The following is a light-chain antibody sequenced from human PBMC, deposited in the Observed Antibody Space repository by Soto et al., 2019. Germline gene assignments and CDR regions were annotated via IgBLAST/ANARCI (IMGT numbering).Light chain of an antibody. CDR1: QSVSNNY. J-gene: IGKJ1*01. CDR2: GAS. CDR3: QQYGSSPWT. V-gene: IGKV3-20*01. Sequence: EIVLTQSPGTLCRSPVERVTLSCRASQSVSNNYLAWYQQKPGQAPRLLIYGASNRATGIPDRFSGIWSWTDVTLTISRLEPEELSVYYCQQYGSSPWTFCQGTKGDIK.